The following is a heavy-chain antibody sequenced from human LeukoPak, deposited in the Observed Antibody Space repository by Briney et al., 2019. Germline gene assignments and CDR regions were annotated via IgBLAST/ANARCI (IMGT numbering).Heavy chain of an antibody. Sequence: HPGGSLRLSCAASGFTFSSYWMSWVRQAPGKGLEWVANIKQDGSEKYYVDSVKGRFTISRDNAKNSLYLQMNSLRAEDTAVYYCARGGEVYSGYDNWFDPWGQGTLVTVSS. CDR2: IKQDGSEK. CDR1: GFTFSSYW. D-gene: IGHD5-12*01. CDR3: ARGGEVYSGYDNWFDP. J-gene: IGHJ5*02. V-gene: IGHV3-7*01.